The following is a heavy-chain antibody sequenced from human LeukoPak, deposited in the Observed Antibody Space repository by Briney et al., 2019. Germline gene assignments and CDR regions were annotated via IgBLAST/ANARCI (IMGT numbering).Heavy chain of an antibody. J-gene: IGHJ4*02. Sequence: PSETLSLICTVSGDSISSYQWNWIRQPAGKGLEWIGRIFISGSTNYNPSLKSRVTMSVDTSKNQFSLKLSSVTAADTAVYYCARATHSGSLAPFDFWGQGTLVTVSS. V-gene: IGHV4-4*07. CDR2: IFISGST. CDR3: ARATHSGSLAPFDF. D-gene: IGHD1-26*01. CDR1: GDSISSYQ.